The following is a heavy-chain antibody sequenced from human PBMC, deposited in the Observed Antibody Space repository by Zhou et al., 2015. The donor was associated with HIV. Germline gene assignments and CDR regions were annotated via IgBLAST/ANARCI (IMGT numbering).Heavy chain of an antibody. CDR2: ISWNSLTK. D-gene: IGHD2-8*02. CDR1: GFNFDDFA. J-gene: IGHJ4*02. V-gene: IGHV3-9*01. Sequence: DVQLVESGGGLVQTGKSLRLSCAASGFNFDDFAMHWVRQVPGKGLEWVSGISWNSLTKGYADSVRGRFIISRDNAKNYLYLQMNSLTPGDTAFYYCAKDIEKRGRFSTGGDYWGQGTLVTVSS. CDR3: AKDIEKRGRFSTGGDY.